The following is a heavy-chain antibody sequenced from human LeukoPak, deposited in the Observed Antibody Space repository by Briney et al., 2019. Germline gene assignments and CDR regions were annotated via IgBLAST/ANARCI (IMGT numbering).Heavy chain of an antibody. D-gene: IGHD6-13*01. V-gene: IGHV4-39*01. CDR1: GGSISSSSYY. J-gene: IGHJ4*02. Sequence: PSETLSLTCTVSGGSISSSSYYWGWIRQPPGKGLEWIGSIYYSGSTYYNPSLKSRVTISVDTSKNQFSLKLSSVTAADTAVYYCARHVSVVLQLVLDRFDYWGQGTLVTVSS. CDR2: IYYSGST. CDR3: ARHVSVVLQLVLDRFDY.